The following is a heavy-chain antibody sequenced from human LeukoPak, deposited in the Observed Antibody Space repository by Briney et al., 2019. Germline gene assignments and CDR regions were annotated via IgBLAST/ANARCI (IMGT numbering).Heavy chain of an antibody. D-gene: IGHD3-10*01. V-gene: IGHV3-30*18. Sequence: GGSLRLSCAASGFAFSSHGMHWVRQAPGKGLEWVAVISYDGSNKYYADSVKGRFTISRDNSKNTLYLQMNSLRAEDTAVYYCAKGLAYGSGSSCWGQGTLVTVSS. J-gene: IGHJ4*02. CDR1: GFAFSSHG. CDR3: AKGLAYGSGSSC. CDR2: ISYDGSNK.